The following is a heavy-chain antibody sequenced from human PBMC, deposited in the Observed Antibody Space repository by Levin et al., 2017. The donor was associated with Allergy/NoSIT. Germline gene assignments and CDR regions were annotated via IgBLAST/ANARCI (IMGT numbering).Heavy chain of an antibody. D-gene: IGHD2-8*01. CDR2: ISWNSGSI. CDR1: GFTFDDYA. CDR3: AKAWGYCTNGVCYPDFFDY. V-gene: IGHV3-9*01. Sequence: GGSLRLSCAASGFTFDDYAMHWVRQAPGKGLEWVSGISWNSGSIGYADSVKGRFTISRDNAKNSLYLQMNSLRAEDTALYYCAKAWGYCTNGVCYPDFFDYWGQGTLVTVSS. J-gene: IGHJ4*02.